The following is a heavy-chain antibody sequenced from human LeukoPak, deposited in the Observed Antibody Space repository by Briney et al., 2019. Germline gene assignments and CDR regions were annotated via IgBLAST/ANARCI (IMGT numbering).Heavy chain of an antibody. CDR2: IKEDGSEK. J-gene: IGHJ4*02. V-gene: IGHV3-7*01. CDR3: AKDLDYYDSSGYPGADY. CDR1: GFTFSSYW. Sequence: PGGSLRLSCVASGFTFSSYWMCWVRQAPGKGLEWVANIKEDGSEKHYVDSVKGRFTISRDNTKNSLYLQMNSLRAEDTAVYYCAKDLDYYDSSGYPGADYWGQGTLVTVSS. D-gene: IGHD3-22*01.